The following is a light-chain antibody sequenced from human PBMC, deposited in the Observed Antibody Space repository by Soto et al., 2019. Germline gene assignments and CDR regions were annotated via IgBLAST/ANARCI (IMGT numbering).Light chain of an antibody. CDR2: GAS. J-gene: IGKJ1*01. V-gene: IGKV3-20*01. CDR3: QQYGSLPRT. Sequence: EIVLTQSPGTLSLSPGERATLSCRASQSVSGSYLAWYQQKPGQAPRLLTYGASSRATGIPDRFSGRGSGTGFTLTISRLEPEDFAVYYCQQYGSLPRTFGQGTKVEIK. CDR1: QSVSGSY.